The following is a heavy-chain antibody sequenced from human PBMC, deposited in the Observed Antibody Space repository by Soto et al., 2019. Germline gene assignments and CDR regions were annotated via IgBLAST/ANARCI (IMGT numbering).Heavy chain of an antibody. J-gene: IGHJ5*02. CDR3: AKGSGSYSNWFDP. CDR2: IYYSGTT. CDR1: GGSITHYY. Sequence: PSETLSLTCTVSGGSITHYYWSWIRQPPGKGLEWIGYIYYSGTTNYNPSLKSRVTISVDTSKNQFSLKLNSVTAADTAVYYCAKGSGSYSNWFDPWGQGTLVTVSS. V-gene: IGHV4-59*01. D-gene: IGHD1-26*01.